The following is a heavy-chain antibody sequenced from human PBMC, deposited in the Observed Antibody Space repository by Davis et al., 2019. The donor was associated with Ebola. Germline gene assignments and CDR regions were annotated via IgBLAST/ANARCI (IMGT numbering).Heavy chain of an antibody. CDR3: ARVNAVTGYSRFDS. J-gene: IGHJ5*01. D-gene: IGHD3-9*01. CDR2: ISYDGSNK. Sequence: GESLKISCAASGFTFSSYGMHWVRQAPGKGLEWVAVISYDGSNKYYADSVKGRFTISRDNARNLLYVQMNSLGAEDTALYHCARVNAVTGYSRFDSWGQGTLVTVAS. V-gene: IGHV3-33*05. CDR1: GFTFSSYG.